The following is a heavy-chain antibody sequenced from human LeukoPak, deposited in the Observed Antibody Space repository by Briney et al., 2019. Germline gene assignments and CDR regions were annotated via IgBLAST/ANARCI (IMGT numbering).Heavy chain of an antibody. D-gene: IGHD3-16*01. CDR2: VFYTGLT. J-gene: IGHJ2*01. V-gene: IGHV4-59*01. CDR3: ARDTSSLWYFDL. CDR1: GGTIRSYY. Sequence: KPSETLSLTCTVSGGTIRSYYWSWIRQPPGKGLEWIGYVFYTGLTNYNPSLESRVTISVDTSKNQSSLKLSSLTAADTAVYFCARDTSSLWYFDLWGRGTLVTVSS.